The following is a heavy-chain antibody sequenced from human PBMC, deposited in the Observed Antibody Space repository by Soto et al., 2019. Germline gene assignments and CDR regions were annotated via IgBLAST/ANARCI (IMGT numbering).Heavy chain of an antibody. V-gene: IGHV3-7*02. J-gene: IGHJ2*01. CDR3: ARPPNRERYFDL. CDR1: GLTFSRHW. Sequence: PGGSLRLSCAASGLTFSRHWMSWVRQAPGKGLEWVANIKQDGSEKYYVDSVKGRFTISRDNAKNSVYLQMNSLRAEDTAVYYCARPPNRERYFDLWGRGTRVTVSP. CDR2: IKQDGSEK. D-gene: IGHD1-26*01.